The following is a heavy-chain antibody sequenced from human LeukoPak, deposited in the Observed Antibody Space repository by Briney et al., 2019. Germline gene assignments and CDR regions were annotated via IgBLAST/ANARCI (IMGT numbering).Heavy chain of an antibody. CDR1: GFTFSSYA. CDR3: AKAPAATRYFFDY. CDR2: LSGSGGNT. Sequence: PGGSLRLSCAASGFTFSSYAMSWVRQAPGKGLEWVPTLSGSGGNTYYADSVKGRFTLSRDNSKNTLYLEMNSLRAEDTAVYYCAKAPAATRYFFDYWGQGTLVTVSS. D-gene: IGHD2-15*01. V-gene: IGHV3-23*01. J-gene: IGHJ4*02.